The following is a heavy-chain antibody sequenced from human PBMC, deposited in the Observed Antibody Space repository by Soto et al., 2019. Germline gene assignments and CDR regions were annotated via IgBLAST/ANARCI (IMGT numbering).Heavy chain of an antibody. D-gene: IGHD3-22*01. J-gene: IGHJ4*02. CDR1: GYTFTGYY. CDR2: INPNSGGT. Sequence: ASVKVSCKASGYTFTGYYMHWVRQAPGQGLEWMGWINPNSGGTNYAQKFQGWVTMTRDTSISTAYMELSSLRSEDTAVYYCAAVPYSYYYDSSGYKVPYFDYWGQGTLVTVSS. CDR3: AAVPYSYYYDSSGYKVPYFDY. V-gene: IGHV1-2*04.